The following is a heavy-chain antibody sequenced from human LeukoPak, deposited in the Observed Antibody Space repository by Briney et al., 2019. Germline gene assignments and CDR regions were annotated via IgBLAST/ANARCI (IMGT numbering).Heavy chain of an antibody. D-gene: IGHD1-26*01. Sequence: GGSLRLSCAASGFTFSSYWMHWVRQAPGKGLVWVSGIKTDGSTTSYADSVKGRFTISRDNAKNTLYLQMNSLRAEDTAVYYCARDGIGYSGSYYVSAFDIWGQGTMVTVSS. CDR2: IKTDGSTT. CDR1: GFTFSSYW. V-gene: IGHV3-74*01. J-gene: IGHJ3*02. CDR3: ARDGIGYSGSYYVSAFDI.